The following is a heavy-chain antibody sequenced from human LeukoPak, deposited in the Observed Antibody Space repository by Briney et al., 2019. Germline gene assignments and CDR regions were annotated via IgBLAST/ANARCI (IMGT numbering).Heavy chain of an antibody. CDR3: ARETEPRITMIVGQDY. CDR2: IYYSGST. V-gene: IGHV4-39*07. D-gene: IGHD3-22*01. CDR1: GGSISSSSYY. J-gene: IGHJ4*02. Sequence: SETLSLTCTVSGGSISSSSYYWGWIRQPPGKGLEWIGSIYYSGSTCYNPSLKSRVTISVDTSKNQFSLKLSSVTAADTAVYYCARETEPRITMIVGQDYWGQGTLVTVSS.